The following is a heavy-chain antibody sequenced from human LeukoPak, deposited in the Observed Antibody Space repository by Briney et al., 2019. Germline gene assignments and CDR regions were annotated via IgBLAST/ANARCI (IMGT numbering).Heavy chain of an antibody. CDR2: ISAYNGNT. D-gene: IGHD5-18*01. V-gene: IGHV1-18*01. J-gene: IGHJ4*02. Sequence: ASVKVSCKASGYTFTSHGISWVRQAPGQGLEWMGWISAYNGNTNYAQKLQGRVTMTTDTSTSTAYMELRSLRSDDTAVYYCARVSSAMVLYDYWGQGTLVTVSS. CDR3: ARVSSAMVLYDY. CDR1: GYTFTSHG.